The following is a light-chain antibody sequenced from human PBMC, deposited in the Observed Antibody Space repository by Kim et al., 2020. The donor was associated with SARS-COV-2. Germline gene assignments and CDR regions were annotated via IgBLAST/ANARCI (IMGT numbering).Light chain of an antibody. CDR1: ESINNY. Sequence: SLSPGESATLSCRASESINNYLIWYQQKPGQAPRPLICDASKRATGIPARFSGSGSGTDFTLTISSLEPEDFAVYYCQQRSTWPQTFGQGTKLEI. V-gene: IGKV3-11*01. CDR3: QQRSTWPQT. J-gene: IGKJ2*01. CDR2: DAS.